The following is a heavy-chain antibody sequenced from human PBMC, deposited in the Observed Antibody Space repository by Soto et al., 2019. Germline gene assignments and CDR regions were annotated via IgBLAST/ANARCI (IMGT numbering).Heavy chain of an antibody. CDR1: GFTFSTYA. J-gene: IGHJ3*02. V-gene: IGHV3-23*01. CDR3: VKGGRQSGGAFDI. Sequence: PGGSLRLSCAASGFTFSTYAMSWVRQAPGKGLEWVSVISGSAGNTYYGDSVKGRFTISRDNSKNTLYLQMNSLRAEDTALYYCVKGGRQSGGAFDIWGQGTMVTVSS. CDR2: ISGSAGNT. D-gene: IGHD1-26*01.